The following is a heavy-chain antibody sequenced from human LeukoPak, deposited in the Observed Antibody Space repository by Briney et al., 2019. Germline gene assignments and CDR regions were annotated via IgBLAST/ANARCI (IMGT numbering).Heavy chain of an antibody. CDR3: ARARYCSGGSCYPNG. D-gene: IGHD2-15*01. V-gene: IGHV1-69*04. CDR2: IIPILGIA. CDR1: GGTFSSYA. Sequence: SVKVSCKASGGTFSSYAISWVRQAPGQGLEWMGSIIPILGIANYAQKFQGRVTITADKSTSTAYMELSSLRSEDTAVYYCARARYCSGGSCYPNGWGQGTLVTVSS. J-gene: IGHJ4*02.